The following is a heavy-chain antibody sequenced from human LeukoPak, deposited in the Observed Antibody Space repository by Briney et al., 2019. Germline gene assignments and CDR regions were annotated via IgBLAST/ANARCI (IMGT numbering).Heavy chain of an antibody. Sequence: ASVKVSCKASGYTFTGYYMHWVRQAPGQGLEWMGWINPNSGGTNHAQKFQGRVTMTRDTSISTAYMELSRLRSDDTAVYYCARDRRYYDSSGYLDYWGQGTLVTVSS. V-gene: IGHV1-2*02. CDR2: INPNSGGT. CDR3: ARDRRYYDSSGYLDY. J-gene: IGHJ4*02. CDR1: GYTFTGYY. D-gene: IGHD3-22*01.